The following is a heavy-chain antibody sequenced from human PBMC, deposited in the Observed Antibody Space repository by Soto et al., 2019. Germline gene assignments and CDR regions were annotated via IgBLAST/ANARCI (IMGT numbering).Heavy chain of an antibody. CDR1: GGSISSSSYY. Sequence: QLQLQESGPGLVKPSETLSLTCTVSGGSISSSSYYWGWIRQPPGKGLEGIGSIYYSGSTYYNPSLKSRVTISVDTSKNQFSLTLSSVTAADTAVYYCARRPGIAVAGGYGMDVWGQGTTVTVSS. CDR2: IYYSGST. V-gene: IGHV4-39*01. J-gene: IGHJ6*02. CDR3: ARRPGIAVAGGYGMDV. D-gene: IGHD6-19*01.